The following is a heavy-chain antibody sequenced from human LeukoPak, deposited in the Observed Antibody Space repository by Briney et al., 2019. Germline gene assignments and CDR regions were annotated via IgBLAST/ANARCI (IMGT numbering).Heavy chain of an antibody. CDR1: GFIFNSYG. D-gene: IGHD1-20*01. CDR3: ARDKWNPDY. J-gene: IGHJ4*02. CDR2: IRYDGSNK. V-gene: IGHV3-30*02. Sequence: GGSLRLSCAASGFIFNSYGMHWVRQAPGKGLEWVAFIRYDGSNKYYADSVKGRFTISRDDAKNSLYLQMNSLRAEDTALYYCARDKWNPDYWGQGTLVTVSS.